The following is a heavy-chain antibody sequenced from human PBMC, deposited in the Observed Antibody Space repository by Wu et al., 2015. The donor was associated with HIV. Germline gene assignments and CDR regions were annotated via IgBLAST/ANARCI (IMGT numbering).Heavy chain of an antibody. CDR1: GYTFTSYY. D-gene: IGHD3-3*01. CDR2: INPSGGST. CDR3: ASGVFLELGTVLLDI. V-gene: IGHV1-46*03. J-gene: IGHJ3*02. Sequence: QVQLVQSGAEVKKPGASVKVSCKASGYTFTSYYMHWVRQAPGQGLEWMGIINPSGGSTSYAQKFQGRVTMTRDTSTSTVYMELSSLRSEDTAVYYCASGVFLELGTVLLDIWGQGTSGHRLF.